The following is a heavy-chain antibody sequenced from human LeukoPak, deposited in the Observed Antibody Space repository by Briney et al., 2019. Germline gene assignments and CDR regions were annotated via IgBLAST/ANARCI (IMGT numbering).Heavy chain of an antibody. CDR1: GGSFSGYY. Sequence: SETLSLTCAVYGGSFSGYYWSWIRQPPGKGLEWIGEINHSGSTNYNPSLKSRVTISVDTSKNQFSLKLSSVTAADTAVYYCARKGCSSTSCYSPFDIWGQGTMVTVSS. J-gene: IGHJ3*02. CDR2: INHSGST. CDR3: ARKGCSSTSCYSPFDI. D-gene: IGHD2-2*01. V-gene: IGHV4-34*01.